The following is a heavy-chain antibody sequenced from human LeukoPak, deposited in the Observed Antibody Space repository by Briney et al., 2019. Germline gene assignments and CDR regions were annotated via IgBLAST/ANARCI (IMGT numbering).Heavy chain of an antibody. V-gene: IGHV3-23*01. D-gene: IGHD3-3*01. Sequence: GGSLRLSCAVSGFTFSSYEMSWVRQAPGKGLEWVSAISGSGGHTFYGDSVKGRFTISRDNSKNTMYLQMNSLRAEDTAVYYCAKEYYDFWSGYPHDYWGQGTMVTVSS. CDR2: ISGSGGHT. CDR3: AKEYYDFWSGYPHDY. J-gene: IGHJ4*01. CDR1: GFTFSSYE.